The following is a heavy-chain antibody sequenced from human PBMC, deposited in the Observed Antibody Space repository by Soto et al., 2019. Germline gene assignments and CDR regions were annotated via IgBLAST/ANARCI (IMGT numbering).Heavy chain of an antibody. CDR2: IIPILGIA. J-gene: IGHJ6*03. CDR3: ASEETGTIGYYYMDV. Sequence: GASVKVSCKASGGTFSSYTISWVRQAPGQGLEWMGRIIPILGIANYAQKFQGRVTITADKSTSTAYMELSSLRSEDTAVYYCASEETGTIGYYYMDVWGKGTTVTVSS. D-gene: IGHD1-7*01. CDR1: GGTFSSYT. V-gene: IGHV1-69*02.